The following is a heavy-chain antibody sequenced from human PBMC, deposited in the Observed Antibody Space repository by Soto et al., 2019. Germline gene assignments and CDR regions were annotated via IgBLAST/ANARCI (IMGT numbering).Heavy chain of an antibody. CDR3: ARMLSTSCYEY. Sequence: QLQLQESGPGLVKPSETLSLTCTVSGGSISSSSYYWGWIRQPPGKGLEWIGSIYYSGSTYYNPSLKSRVTMSVDTSKNQFSLKLSSVTAADTAVYYCARMLSTSCYEYWGQGTLVTVSS. J-gene: IGHJ4*02. D-gene: IGHD2-2*01. CDR1: GGSISSSSYY. V-gene: IGHV4-39*01. CDR2: IYYSGST.